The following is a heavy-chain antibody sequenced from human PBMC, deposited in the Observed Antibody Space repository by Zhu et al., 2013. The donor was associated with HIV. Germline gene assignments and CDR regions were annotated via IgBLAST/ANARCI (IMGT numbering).Heavy chain of an antibody. CDR2: INHSGST. Sequence: QVQLQQWGAGLLKPSETLSLTCAVYGGSFSGYYWSWIRQPPGKGLEWIGEINHSGSTNYNPSLKSRVTISVDKSKNQFSLKLSSVTAADTAVYYCARDVSSSSTPGDNWFDPVGPGNPGHRLL. D-gene: IGHD6-13*01. CDR3: ARDVSSSSTPGDNWFDP. J-gene: IGHJ5*02. V-gene: IGHV4-34*01. CDR1: GGSFSGYY.